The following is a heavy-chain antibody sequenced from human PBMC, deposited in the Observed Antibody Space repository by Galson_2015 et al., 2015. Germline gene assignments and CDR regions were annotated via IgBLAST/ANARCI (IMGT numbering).Heavy chain of an antibody. CDR2: ISSSSSYI. D-gene: IGHD2-8*01. J-gene: IGHJ6*02. CDR3: ASDRPCTNGVCYKRGYYYYGMDV. Sequence: SLRLSCAASGFTFSSYSMNWVRQAPGKGLEWVSSISSSSSYIYYADSVKGRFTISRDNAKNSLYLQMNSLRAEDTAVYYCASDRPCTNGVCYKRGYYYYGMDVWGQGTTVTVSS. CDR1: GFTFSSYS. V-gene: IGHV3-21*01.